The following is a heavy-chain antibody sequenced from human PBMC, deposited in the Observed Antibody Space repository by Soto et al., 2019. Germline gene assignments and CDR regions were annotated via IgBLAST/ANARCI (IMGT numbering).Heavy chain of an antibody. J-gene: IGHJ5*02. D-gene: IGHD3-10*01. CDR3: VNKGLSLLWFGDPGHFDP. CDR2: IYWDDDK. CDR1: GVSLNTSGVS. V-gene: IGHV2-5*02. Sequence: QITLKESGPTLVKPTQTLTLTCTLSGVSLNTSGVSVGWIRQPPGQALEWLALIYWDDDKRYSPSLKSRLTVSRDTSKHQVLLTVTNMDPVDPATYYCVNKGLSLLWFGDPGHFDPWGQGILVTVSS.